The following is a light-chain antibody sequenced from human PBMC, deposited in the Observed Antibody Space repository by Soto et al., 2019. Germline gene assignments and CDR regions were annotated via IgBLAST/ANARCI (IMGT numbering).Light chain of an antibody. Sequence: EIVMTQSPVALSLSPGERATLSCRASQTILSNFAWYQQKPGQAPRLLINGASTRATGIPDRFSGSASGTEFTLTISSLQSEDFAIYYCQQYNNSPLTFGQGTRLEIK. J-gene: IGKJ5*01. V-gene: IGKV3-15*01. CDR2: GAS. CDR3: QQYNNSPLT. CDR1: QTILSN.